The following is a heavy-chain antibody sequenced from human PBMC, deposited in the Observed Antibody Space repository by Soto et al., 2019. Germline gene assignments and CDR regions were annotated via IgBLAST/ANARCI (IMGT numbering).Heavy chain of an antibody. CDR3: AREGYSSGRNPPHF. V-gene: IGHV3-7*01. CDR2: INQGGSEK. CDR1: GFTFSSYW. J-gene: IGHJ4*02. D-gene: IGHD2-15*01. Sequence: EVQLVESGGGLVQPGGSLRLSCAASGFTFSSYWMSWVRQAPGKGLEWVAHINQGGSEKYYVDSVKGRFTISRDNAKNSVYLQMDSLRAEDTAVYYCAREGYSSGRNPPHFWGQGTLVTVSS.